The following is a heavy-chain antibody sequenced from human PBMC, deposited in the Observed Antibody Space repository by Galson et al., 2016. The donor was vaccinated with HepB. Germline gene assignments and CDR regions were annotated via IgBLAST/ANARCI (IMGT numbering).Heavy chain of an antibody. CDR3: ARGDSSGYLLDH. V-gene: IGHV7-4-1*02. D-gene: IGHD3-22*01. Sequence: SCKASGYTFPHLALNWVRQAPGQGPEWMGWINTDTGNPTYAQGFTGRFVFSLDTSVNTTYLQINNLKTADTAVYYCARGDSSGYLLDHWGQGTLVTVSA. CDR2: INTDTGNP. J-gene: IGHJ4*02. CDR1: GYTFPHLA.